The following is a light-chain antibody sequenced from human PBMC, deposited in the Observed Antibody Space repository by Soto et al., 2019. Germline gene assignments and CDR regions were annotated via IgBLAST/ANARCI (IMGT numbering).Light chain of an antibody. CDR2: GAS. CDR3: QQFGSSPGFT. J-gene: IGKJ3*01. Sequence: DIVLTQSPGTLSLSPGERATLSCRASQSINNRYLAWYQQKPGQAPRLLIYGASSRDTGIPDRFIGSGSGTDFTLTISRLEPEDFAGDYCQQFGSSPGFTFGPGTKVDI. CDR1: QSINNRY. V-gene: IGKV3-20*01.